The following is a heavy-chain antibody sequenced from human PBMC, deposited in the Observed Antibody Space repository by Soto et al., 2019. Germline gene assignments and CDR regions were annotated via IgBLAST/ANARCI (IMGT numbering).Heavy chain of an antibody. V-gene: IGHV1-8*01. CDR2: MNPNSGNT. J-gene: IGHJ5*02. D-gene: IGHD4-17*01. CDR3: PRGVKYGAYSRWFAP. CDR1: GYTFTSYD. Sequence: QVQLVQSGAEVKKPGASVKVSCKASGYTFTSYDINWVRQATGQGLEYLGWMNPNSGNTGYVQKFQGRVTMTRDTSISTAYMELSSLRSEDTAVYFCPRGVKYGAYSRWFAPWGQGTLVTVSS.